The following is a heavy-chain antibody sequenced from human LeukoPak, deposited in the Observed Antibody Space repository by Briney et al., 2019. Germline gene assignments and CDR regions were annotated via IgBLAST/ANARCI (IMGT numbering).Heavy chain of an antibody. CDR3: AKEMGRGYLGGVFDI. D-gene: IGHD3-10*01. V-gene: IGHV3-43*02. J-gene: IGHJ3*02. CDR2: ISVDGDST. CDR1: GFTLDDYA. Sequence: GGSLRLSCAASGFTLDDYAMHWVRQAPGKGLEWVSLISVDGDSTYYADSVKGRFTISRDNSKNSLYLQMNSLRAEDKGLYYCAKEMGRGYLGGVFDIWGQGTMVTVSS.